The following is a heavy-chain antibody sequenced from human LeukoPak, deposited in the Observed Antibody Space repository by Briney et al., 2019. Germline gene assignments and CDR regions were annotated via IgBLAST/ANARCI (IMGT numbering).Heavy chain of an antibody. J-gene: IGHJ4*02. CDR3: ARLPLGGYSYGFDY. D-gene: IGHD5-18*01. CDR2: INSDGSST. Sequence: GGSLRLSCAASGFTFSSYWMHWVRQAPGKGLVWVSRINSDGSSTSYADSVKGRFTISRDNAKNTLYLQMSSLRAEDTAVYYCARLPLGGYSYGFDYWGRGTLVTVSS. CDR1: GFTFSSYW. V-gene: IGHV3-74*01.